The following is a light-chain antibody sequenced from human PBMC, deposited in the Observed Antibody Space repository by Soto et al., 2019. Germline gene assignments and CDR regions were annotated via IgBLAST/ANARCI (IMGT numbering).Light chain of an antibody. CDR2: AAS. CDR3: QQYGSSPLT. V-gene: IGKV3-20*01. J-gene: IGKJ4*01. Sequence: EIVLTQSPGTLSLSPGERATLSCRASQTVISSSLAWYQLKPGQAPRLLIHAASRRATGIPDRFSGSESGTDFTLTISRLEPEDLAVYYCQQYGSSPLTFGGGTKVEIK. CDR1: QTVISSS.